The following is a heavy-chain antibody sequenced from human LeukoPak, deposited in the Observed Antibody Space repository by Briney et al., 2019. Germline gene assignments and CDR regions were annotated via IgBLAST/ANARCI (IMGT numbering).Heavy chain of an antibody. J-gene: IGHJ3*02. CDR3: ARHLITMVRGVILAFDI. Sequence: SETLSLTCAVYGGSFSGYYWSWIRQPPGKGLEWIGEINHSGSTNYNPSLKSRVTISADTSKNQFSLKLSSVTAADTAVYYCARHLITMVRGVILAFDIWGQGTMVTVSS. D-gene: IGHD3-10*01. CDR2: INHSGST. V-gene: IGHV4-34*01. CDR1: GGSFSGYY.